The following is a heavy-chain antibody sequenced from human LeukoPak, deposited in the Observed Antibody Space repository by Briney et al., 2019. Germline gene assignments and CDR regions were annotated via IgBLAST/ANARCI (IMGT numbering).Heavy chain of an antibody. CDR2: IKQDGSEK. J-gene: IGHJ6*04. CDR1: GFTFSSYS. Sequence: PGGSLRLSCAASGFTFSSYSMSWVRQAPGKGLEWVANIKQDGSEKYYVDSVKGRFTISRDNAKNSLYLQMNSLRAEDTAVYYCARGRGAVWGKGTTVTISS. V-gene: IGHV3-7*01. CDR3: ARGRGAV.